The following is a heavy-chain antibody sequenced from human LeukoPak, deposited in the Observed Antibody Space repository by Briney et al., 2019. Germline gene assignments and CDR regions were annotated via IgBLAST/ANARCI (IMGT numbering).Heavy chain of an antibody. D-gene: IGHD2-2*01. CDR1: GFTFSSYA. Sequence: PGGSLRLSCAASGFTFSSYAMSWVRQAPGKGLEWVSAISASGGTTYCADSVKGRFTISRDNSKNTLYLQMSGLRAEDTAVYYCAKEPREYCSSTSCPNWIDPWGQGTLVTVSS. J-gene: IGHJ5*02. CDR3: AKEPREYCSSTSCPNWIDP. CDR2: ISASGGTT. V-gene: IGHV3-23*01.